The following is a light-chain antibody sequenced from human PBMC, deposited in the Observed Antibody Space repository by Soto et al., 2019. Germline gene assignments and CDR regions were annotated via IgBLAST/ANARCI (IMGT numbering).Light chain of an antibody. V-gene: IGKV1-6*01. J-gene: IGKJ1*01. CDR1: QGIRND. CDR3: LQDYNYPRT. CDR2: AAS. Sequence: IKMPQSPSSLSATVGDRVPITCRASQGIRNDLGWYQQKPGKAPKLLIYAASSLQSGVPSRFSGSGSGTDFTLTISSLQPEDFATYYCLQDYNYPRTFGQGTKVDIK.